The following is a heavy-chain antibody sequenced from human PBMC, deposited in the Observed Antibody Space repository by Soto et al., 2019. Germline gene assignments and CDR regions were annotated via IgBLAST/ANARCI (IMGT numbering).Heavy chain of an antibody. J-gene: IGHJ6*02. Sequence: ASETLSLTCTVSGGSISSYYWSWIRQPPGKGLEWIGYIYYSGSTNYNPSLKSRVTISVDTSKNQFSLKLSSVTAADTAVYYCASSSGQLLLLAVWGQGTTVTVSS. CDR2: IYYSGST. V-gene: IGHV4-59*01. CDR1: GGSISSYY. D-gene: IGHD3-10*01. CDR3: ASSSGQLLLLAV.